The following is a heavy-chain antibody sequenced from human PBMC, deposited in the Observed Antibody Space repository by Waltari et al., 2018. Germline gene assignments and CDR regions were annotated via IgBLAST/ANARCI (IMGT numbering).Heavy chain of an antibody. CDR2: INPDGSGE. V-gene: IGHV3-7*01. Sequence: EVQLLESGGGLVQPGGSLRLSCAAPGFRFSGSWMTWVRQAPGKGLEWVAEINPDGSGEYYVDSVNGRFTISRDNTKNSLYLQMNSLRPDDTAVYFCARDPAFGAFDFWGQGTVVTVSS. CDR1: GFRFSGSW. CDR3: ARDPAFGAFDF. D-gene: IGHD3-10*01. J-gene: IGHJ3*01.